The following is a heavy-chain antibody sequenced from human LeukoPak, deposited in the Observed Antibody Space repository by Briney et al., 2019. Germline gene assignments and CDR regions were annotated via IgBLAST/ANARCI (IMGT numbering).Heavy chain of an antibody. V-gene: IGHV3-23*01. CDR2: FSGSGSST. CDR3: ANLHGDY. CDR1: GFTFSIYG. Sequence: GGPLRLSCVVSGFTFSIYGMTWVRQAPGKGLGWVSAFSGSGSSTYYADSVKGRFTISRDKSKNTLYLQMNSLRAEDTAVYYCANLHGDYWGQGTLVTVSS. J-gene: IGHJ4*02.